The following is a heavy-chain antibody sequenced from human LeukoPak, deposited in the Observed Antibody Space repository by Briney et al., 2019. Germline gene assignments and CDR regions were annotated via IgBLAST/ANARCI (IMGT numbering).Heavy chain of an antibody. CDR2: INPSGGST. CDR1: GYTFTSYY. CDR3: ARESRGRNAFDI. D-gene: IGHD5-12*01. Sequence: ASVKVSCKASGYTFTSYYMHWVRQAPGQGLEWMGIINPSGGSTSYAQKFQGRVTITRNTSISTAYMELSSLRSEDTAVYYCARESRGRNAFDIWGQGTMVTVSS. J-gene: IGHJ3*02. V-gene: IGHV1-46*01.